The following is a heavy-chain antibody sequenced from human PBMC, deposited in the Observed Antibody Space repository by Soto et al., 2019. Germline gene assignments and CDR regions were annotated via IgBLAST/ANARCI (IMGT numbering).Heavy chain of an antibody. D-gene: IGHD6-13*01. CDR2: IIPIIGKA. CDR3: ARDMGLSSSWRSRGMDV. Sequence: SVKVSCKASGYTFTSYGISWVRQAPGQGLEWMGWIIPIIGKANYAQKFQGRVTITADESTSTAYMELSSLRSEDTAVYYCARDMGLSSSWRSRGMDVWGQGTTVTVSS. CDR1: GYTFTSYG. V-gene: IGHV1-69*13. J-gene: IGHJ6*02.